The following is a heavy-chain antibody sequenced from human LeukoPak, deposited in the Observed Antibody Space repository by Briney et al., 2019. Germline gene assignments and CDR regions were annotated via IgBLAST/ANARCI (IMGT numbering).Heavy chain of an antibody. V-gene: IGHV1-18*01. CDR1: GYTFTRKT. CDR3: ARGYDILTGYYTPCWFDP. J-gene: IGHJ5*02. Sequence: ASVKVSCKASGYTFTRKTISWVRQAPGQGLEWMGWISGYNGNTNYAQKFQGRVTMTTDTSTSTAYMELRSLRSDDTAVYYCARGYDILTGYYTPCWFDPWGQGTLVTVSS. D-gene: IGHD3-9*01. CDR2: ISGYNGNT.